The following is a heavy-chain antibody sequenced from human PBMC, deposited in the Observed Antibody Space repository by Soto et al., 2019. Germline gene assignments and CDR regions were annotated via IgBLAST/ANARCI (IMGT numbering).Heavy chain of an antibody. D-gene: IGHD1-26*01. V-gene: IGHV3-23*01. CDR1: GFSFSGYA. Sequence: EVQLLESGGGVGQPGGSLRLSCAATGFSFSGYAMSWVRQAAGKGLEWVSTSSGSGASTFYADSVKGRFTISRDNSKNTCYLQINSLRAEDTAVYCCAKNSKGYSGSYFDYWGQGTLVTVSS. CDR3: AKNSKGYSGSYFDY. CDR2: SSGSGAST. J-gene: IGHJ4*02.